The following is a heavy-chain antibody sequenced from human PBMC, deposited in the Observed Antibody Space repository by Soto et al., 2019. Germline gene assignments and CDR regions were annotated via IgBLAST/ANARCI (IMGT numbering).Heavy chain of an antibody. J-gene: IGHJ4*02. Sequence: SETLSLTCAVSGGSISSCGYSWSWIRQPPGKGLEWIGYIYHSGSTYYNPSLKSRVTISVDTSKNQFSLKLSSVTAADTAVYYCASSYGDYVSYWGQGTLVTVSS. CDR2: IYHSGST. V-gene: IGHV4-30-2*01. D-gene: IGHD4-17*01. CDR3: ASSYGDYVSY. CDR1: GGSISSCGYS.